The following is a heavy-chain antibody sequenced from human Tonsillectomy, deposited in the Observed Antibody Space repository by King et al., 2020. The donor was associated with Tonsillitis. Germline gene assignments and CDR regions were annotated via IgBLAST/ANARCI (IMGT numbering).Heavy chain of an antibody. V-gene: IGHV3-30-3*01. CDR3: ARRDVALDYCYSGMDV. J-gene: IGHJ6*02. CDR1: GFTFSSYA. CDR2: ISYDGGNK. D-gene: IGHD2-21*02. Sequence: VQLVESGGGVVQPGRSLRLYCAASGFTFSSYAMDWVRQAPGKGLEWVAVISYDGGNKYYADSVKGRFTISRDNSKNTLHLQMNSLRAEDTAVFYCARRDVALDYCYSGMDVWGQGTTVTVSS.